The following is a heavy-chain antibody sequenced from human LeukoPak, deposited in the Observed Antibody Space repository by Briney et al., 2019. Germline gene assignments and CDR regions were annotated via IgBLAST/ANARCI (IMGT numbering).Heavy chain of an antibody. CDR3: ARDRTVAGTDY. CDR1: GFTFSSYA. Sequence: PGGSLRLSCAASGFTFSSYAMSWVRQAPGKGLVWVSRINSDGSSTSYADSVKGRFTISRDNAKNTLYLQMNSLRAEDTAVYYCARDRTVAGTDYWGQGTLVTVSS. D-gene: IGHD6-19*01. J-gene: IGHJ4*02. V-gene: IGHV3-74*01. CDR2: INSDGSST.